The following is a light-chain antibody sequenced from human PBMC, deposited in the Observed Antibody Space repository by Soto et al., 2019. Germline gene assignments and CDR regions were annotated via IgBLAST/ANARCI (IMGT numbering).Light chain of an antibody. V-gene: IGKV1-12*01. CDR1: QGLGVW. CDR3: QQAYSFPLT. J-gene: IGKJ4*01. Sequence: DIQMTQSPSSVSASVGDRVTITCRASQGLGVWLGWYQQKPGKAPQLLIFGASGLQSGVPSRFSGSGSGTDFTLTISSLQPEDFATYYCQQAYSFPLTFGGGTKVDIK. CDR2: GAS.